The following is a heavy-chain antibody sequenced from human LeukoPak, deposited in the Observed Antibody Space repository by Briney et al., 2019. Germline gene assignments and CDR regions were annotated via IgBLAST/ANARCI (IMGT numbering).Heavy chain of an antibody. CDR2: IRYDGSNK. CDR3: AKDRDGSSSSVLDY. V-gene: IGHV3-30*02. D-gene: IGHD6-6*01. J-gene: IGHJ4*02. Sequence: GGSLRLSCEASGFTFSSYGMHWVRQAPGKGLEWVAFIRYDGSNKYYADSVKGRFTISRDNSKNTLYLQMNSLRAEDTAVYYCAKDRDGSSSSVLDYWGQGTLVTVSS. CDR1: GFTFSSYG.